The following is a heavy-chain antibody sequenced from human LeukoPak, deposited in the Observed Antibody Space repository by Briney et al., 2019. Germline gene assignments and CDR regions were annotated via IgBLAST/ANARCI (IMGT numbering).Heavy chain of an antibody. CDR2: IIPIFGTA. J-gene: IGHJ6*03. Sequence: GASVKVSCKASGGTFSSYAISWVRQAPGQGLEWMGGIIPIFGTANYAQKFQGRVTITTDESTSTAYMELSSLRSEDTAAYYCARGPKYSGYDYGDYYYYYMDVWGKGTTVTVSS. D-gene: IGHD5-12*01. V-gene: IGHV1-69*05. CDR1: GGTFSSYA. CDR3: ARGPKYSGYDYGDYYYYYMDV.